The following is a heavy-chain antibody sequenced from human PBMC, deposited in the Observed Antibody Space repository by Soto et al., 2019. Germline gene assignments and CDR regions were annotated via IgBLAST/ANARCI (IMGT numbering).Heavy chain of an antibody. J-gene: IGHJ3*02. D-gene: IGHD2-2*01. CDR2: ISSSSSYT. CDR3: ARDLFPPGYCSSTSCRGGFDI. V-gene: IGHV3-11*05. Sequence: GGSLRLSCAASGVTFSDYYMSWIRQAPGKGLEWVSYISSSSSYTKYADSVKGRFTISRDNAKNSLYLQMNSLRAEDTAVYYCARDLFPPGYCSSTSCRGGFDIWGQGTMVTVSS. CDR1: GVTFSDYY.